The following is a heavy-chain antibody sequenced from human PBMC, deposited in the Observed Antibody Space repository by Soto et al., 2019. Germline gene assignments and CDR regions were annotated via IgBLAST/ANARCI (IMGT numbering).Heavy chain of an antibody. CDR1: GYSFTSYW. V-gene: IGHV5-10-1*01. Sequence: GDSLKISCKGSGYSFTSYWISWVRQMPGKGLGWMGRIDPSDSYTNYSPSFQGHVTISADKSISTAYLQWSSLKASDTAMYYCARRRYYGSGSYYKGAYYYYGMDIWGQGTTVTVSS. D-gene: IGHD3-10*01. CDR2: IDPSDSYT. CDR3: ARRRYYGSGSYYKGAYYYYGMDI. J-gene: IGHJ6*02.